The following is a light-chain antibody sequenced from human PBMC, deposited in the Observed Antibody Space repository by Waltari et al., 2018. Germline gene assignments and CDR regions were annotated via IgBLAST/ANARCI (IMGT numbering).Light chain of an antibody. Sequence: QSVLTQPPSVSAAPGQKVTISCSGSSSNIGNNYVSWYQQLPGTAPKLLIYDNDKRPSGIPDRCSGSKSGTSATLGITGLQTGDEADYYCGTWDSSLSANVFGSGTKVTVL. V-gene: IGLV1-51*01. CDR3: GTWDSSLSANV. CDR2: DND. CDR1: SSNIGNNY. J-gene: IGLJ6*01.